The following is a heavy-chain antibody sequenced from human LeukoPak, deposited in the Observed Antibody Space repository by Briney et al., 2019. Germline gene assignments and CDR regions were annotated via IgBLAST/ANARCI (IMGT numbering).Heavy chain of an antibody. J-gene: IGHJ4*02. D-gene: IGHD3-3*01. V-gene: IGHV3-30*04. Sequence: PGGSLRLSCAASGFTFSSYAMHWVRQAPGKGLEWVAVISYDGSNEFYADSVKGRLTISRHNSESTLYLQMNSLRVEDTAVYYCARGRDFWSGYYTPDYWGQGTLVTVSS. CDR3: ARGRDFWSGYYTPDY. CDR2: ISYDGSNE. CDR1: GFTFSSYA.